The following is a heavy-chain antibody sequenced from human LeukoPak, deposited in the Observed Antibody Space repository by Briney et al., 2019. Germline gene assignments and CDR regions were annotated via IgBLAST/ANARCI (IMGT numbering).Heavy chain of an antibody. Sequence: GGSLRLSCATSGFTFSSYAMSWVRQAPGKGLEWVSAISGSGGSTYYADSVKGRFTISRDNSKNTLYLQMNSLRAEDTAVYYCAKGSDYYDSSGYYLGWGQGTLVTVSP. CDR2: ISGSGGST. V-gene: IGHV3-23*01. CDR1: GFTFSSYA. D-gene: IGHD3-22*01. J-gene: IGHJ4*02. CDR3: AKGSDYYDSSGYYLG.